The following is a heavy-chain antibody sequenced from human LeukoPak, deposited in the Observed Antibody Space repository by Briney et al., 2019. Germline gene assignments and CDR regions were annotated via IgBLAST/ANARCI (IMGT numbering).Heavy chain of an antibody. J-gene: IGHJ4*02. CDR3: ARDSSSGWYAY. CDR1: GGSISSYY. V-gene: IGHV4-59*12. CDR2: IYYSGST. D-gene: IGHD6-19*01. Sequence: PSETLSLTCTVSGGSISSYYWSWIRQPPGKGLEWIGYIYYSGSTNYNPSLKSRVTMSVDTSKNQFSLKLSSVTAADTAVYYCARDSSSGWYAYWGQGTLVTVSS.